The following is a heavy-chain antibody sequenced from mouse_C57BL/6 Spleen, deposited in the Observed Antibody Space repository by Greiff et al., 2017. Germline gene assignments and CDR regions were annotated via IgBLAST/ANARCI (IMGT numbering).Heavy chain of an antibody. CDR2: ILTGSGST. CDR3: AIEGLTGTGDD. Sequence: VKLVESGAELMKPGASVKLSCKATGYTFTGYWIEWVKQRPGHGLEWIGEILTGSGSTKYNEKFKGKATFTPDTSSNTAYMQLSSLTTEDSAIYYCAIEGLTGTGDDWGKGTTLTVSS. V-gene: IGHV1-9*01. D-gene: IGHD4-1*01. CDR1: GYTFTGYW. J-gene: IGHJ2*01.